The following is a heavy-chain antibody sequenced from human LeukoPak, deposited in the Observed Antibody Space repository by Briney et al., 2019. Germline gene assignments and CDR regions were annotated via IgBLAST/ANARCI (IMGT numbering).Heavy chain of an antibody. Sequence: GGSLRLSCAASGFTFSSYAMHWVRQAPGKGLEWVAVISYEGSNKYYADSVKGRFTISRDNSKNTLYLQMNSLRAEDTAVYYCARTPSSSWIVRYMDVWGEGTTVTVSS. CDR2: ISYEGSNK. CDR1: GFTFSSYA. J-gene: IGHJ6*03. V-gene: IGHV3-30*04. D-gene: IGHD6-13*01. CDR3: ARTPSSSWIVRYMDV.